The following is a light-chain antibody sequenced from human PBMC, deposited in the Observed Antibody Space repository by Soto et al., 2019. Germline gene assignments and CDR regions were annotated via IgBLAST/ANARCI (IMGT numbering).Light chain of an antibody. CDR1: QTISRRN. CDR2: RTF. CDR3: QQYDTSPPT. J-gene: IGKJ5*01. V-gene: IGKV3-20*01. Sequence: EIFLTQSPGTLSFFPGGRATPSCRASQTISRRNLAWYQHQPCQAPRLLIYRTFARAPGIPDRFSGGGSGTDFTLTISRLEREDFAVYYCQQYDTSPPTFGQGTRLEIK.